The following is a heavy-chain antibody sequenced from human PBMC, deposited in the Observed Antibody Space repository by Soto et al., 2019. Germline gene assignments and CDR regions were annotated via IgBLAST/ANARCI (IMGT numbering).Heavy chain of an antibody. J-gene: IGHJ5*02. CDR2: IRGGGDAT. D-gene: IGHD2-21*01. V-gene: IGHV3-23*01. Sequence: GGSLRLSCAASGFTFRSYAMSWVRQAPGKGLEWVSGIRGGGDATYYADSVKGRFTVSRDNSKNTLYLQMNSLRAEGTAIYFCAKLDIVVVLGSSWFDPWGQGTLVTVSS. CDR3: AKLDIVVVLGSSWFDP. CDR1: GFTFRSYA.